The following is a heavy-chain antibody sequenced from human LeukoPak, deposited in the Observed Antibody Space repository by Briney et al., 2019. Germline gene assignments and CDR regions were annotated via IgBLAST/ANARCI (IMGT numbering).Heavy chain of an antibody. V-gene: IGHV1-24*01. J-gene: IGHJ5*02. Sequence: ASVKVSCKVSGYILTELSMHWVRQAPGKGLEWMGGFDPEDGETIYAQKFQGRVTMTEDTSTDTAYMELSSLRSEDTAVYYCATAAYCSSTSCHLGGGNWFDPWGQGTLVTVSS. CDR3: ATAAYCSSTSCHLGGGNWFDP. D-gene: IGHD2-2*01. CDR1: GYILTELS. CDR2: FDPEDGET.